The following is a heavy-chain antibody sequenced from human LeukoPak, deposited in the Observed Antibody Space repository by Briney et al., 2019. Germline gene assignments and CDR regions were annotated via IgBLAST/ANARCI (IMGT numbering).Heavy chain of an antibody. Sequence: GGSLRLSCAASGFAFSDYWMHWVRQAPGKGLVWVSRINGGGTSTNYADSVKGRFTIYRDNAKNTPYLQMNSLRAEDTAVYYCARRHLPVGTNDRDDYWGQGTLVTVSS. CDR2: INGGGTST. V-gene: IGHV3-74*01. CDR1: GFAFSDYW. J-gene: IGHJ4*02. CDR3: ARRHLPVGTNDRDDY. D-gene: IGHD1-26*01.